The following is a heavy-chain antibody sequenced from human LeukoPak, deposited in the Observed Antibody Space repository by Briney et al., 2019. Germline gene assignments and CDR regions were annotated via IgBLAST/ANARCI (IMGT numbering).Heavy chain of an antibody. CDR3: ARVYYDFWSGQPTQGYFDY. J-gene: IGHJ4*02. D-gene: IGHD3-3*01. CDR2: IYYSGRT. Sequence: SRTLSLTCTVSGGSISSGDYSWSWIGPPPGKGLEWVGYIYYSGRTHYTPSRKSQVTISVDTSKIQFSLKLSSVTAADTAVYYCARVYYDFWSGQPTQGYFDYWGQGTLVTVSS. CDR1: GGSISSGDYS. V-gene: IGHV4-30-4*01.